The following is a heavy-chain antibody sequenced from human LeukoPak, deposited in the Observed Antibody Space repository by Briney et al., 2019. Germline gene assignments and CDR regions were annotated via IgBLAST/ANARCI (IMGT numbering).Heavy chain of an antibody. CDR3: ASTWGVATRGYYMDV. CDR2: ISSSSSYI. J-gene: IGHJ6*03. D-gene: IGHD3-10*01. V-gene: IGHV3-21*01. Sequence: GGSLRLSCAASGFTFSSYSMNWVRQAPGKGLEWVSSISSSSSYIYYADSVKGRFTISRDNSKNTLYLQMNSLRAEDTAVYYCASTWGVATRGYYMDVWGKGTTVTVSS. CDR1: GFTFSSYS.